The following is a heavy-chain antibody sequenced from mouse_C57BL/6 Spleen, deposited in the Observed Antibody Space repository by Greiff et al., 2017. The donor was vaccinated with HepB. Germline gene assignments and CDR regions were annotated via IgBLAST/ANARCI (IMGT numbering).Heavy chain of an antibody. CDR1: GFTFSDYY. D-gene: IGHD2-4*01. CDR2: ISTGGGST. CDR3: ARHAGLRRYAMDY. V-gene: IGHV5-12*01. Sequence: VQLQDSGGGLVQPGGSLKLSCAASGFTFSDYYMYWVRQTPEKRLEWVAYISTGGGSTDYPDTVKGRFTISRDNAKNTLYLPMSRLKSEDTAMYYGARHAGLRRYAMDYWGQGTSVTVSS. J-gene: IGHJ4*01.